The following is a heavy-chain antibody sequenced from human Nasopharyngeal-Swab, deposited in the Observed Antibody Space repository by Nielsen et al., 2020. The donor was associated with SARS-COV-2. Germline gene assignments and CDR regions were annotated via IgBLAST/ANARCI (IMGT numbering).Heavy chain of an antibody. V-gene: IGHV3-30*18. CDR1: GFTFSSYG. Sequence: GESLKISCAASGFTFSSYGMHWVRQAPGKGLEWVAVISYDGSNKYYADSVKGRFTISRDNSKNTLYPQMNSLRAEDTAVYYCAKAWLPTYWGQGTLVTVSS. CDR2: ISYDGSNK. CDR3: AKAWLPTY. D-gene: IGHD5-24*01. J-gene: IGHJ4*02.